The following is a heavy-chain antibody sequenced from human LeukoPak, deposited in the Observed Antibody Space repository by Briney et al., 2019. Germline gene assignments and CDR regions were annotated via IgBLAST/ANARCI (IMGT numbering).Heavy chain of an antibody. Sequence: SETLSLTCAVYGGSFSGYYWSWIRQPPGKGLEWIGEINHSGSTNYNPSLKSRVTISVDTSKNQFSLKLSSVIAADTAVYYCARGKQQLVRQSWFDPWGQGTLVTVSS. D-gene: IGHD6-13*01. V-gene: IGHV4-34*01. J-gene: IGHJ5*02. CDR1: GGSFSGYY. CDR2: INHSGST. CDR3: ARGKQQLVRQSWFDP.